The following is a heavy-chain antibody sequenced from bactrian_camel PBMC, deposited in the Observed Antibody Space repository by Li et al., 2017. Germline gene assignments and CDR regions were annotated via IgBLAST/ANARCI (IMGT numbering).Heavy chain of an antibody. D-gene: IGHD3*01. V-gene: IGHV3S40*01. CDR2: ISSGFGTP. Sequence: VQLVESGGGLVQPGGSLRLSCVVSGFSLSDRHMHWVRQAPGKGLEWVSSISSGFGTPYYTDSVKGRFIISRDNAQNMVYLQMNSLKPEDTALYWCHDGGQASGFGYWGQGTQVTVS. J-gene: IGHJ6*01. CDR3: HDGGQASGFGY. CDR1: GFSLSDRH.